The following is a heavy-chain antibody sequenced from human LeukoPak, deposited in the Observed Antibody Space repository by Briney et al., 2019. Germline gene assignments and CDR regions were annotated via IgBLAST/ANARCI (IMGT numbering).Heavy chain of an antibody. D-gene: IGHD6-6*01. CDR2: IYSGGYT. Sequence: HPGGSLRLSCAASGFTVNNNYMSWVRQAPGRGLEWVSVIYSGGYTYYAGSVKGRFTISRDNSKNTLYLQMNSLRADDTAVYYCAKDVAARPVYWGQGTLVTVSS. V-gene: IGHV3-53*01. CDR1: GFTVNNNY. J-gene: IGHJ4*02. CDR3: AKDVAARPVY.